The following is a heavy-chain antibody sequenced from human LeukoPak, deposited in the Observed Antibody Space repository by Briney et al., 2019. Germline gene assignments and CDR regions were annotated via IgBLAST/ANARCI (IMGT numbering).Heavy chain of an antibody. CDR3: TTTEYDFWSGYYTEMDYYYGMDV. D-gene: IGHD3-3*01. Sequence: GGSLRLSCAASGISFSNFAMHWVRQAPGKGLEWVGRIKSKTDGGTTDYAAPVKGRFTISRDDSKNTLYLQMNSLKTEDTAVYYCTTTEYDFWSGYYTEMDYYYGMDVWGQGTTVTVSS. J-gene: IGHJ6*02. CDR2: IKSKTDGGTT. V-gene: IGHV3-15*01. CDR1: GISFSNFA.